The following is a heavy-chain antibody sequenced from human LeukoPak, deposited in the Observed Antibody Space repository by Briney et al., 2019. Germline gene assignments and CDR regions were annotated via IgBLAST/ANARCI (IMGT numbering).Heavy chain of an antibody. V-gene: IGHV3-48*02. CDR3: ARNPYDGYGLLYYFYC. D-gene: IGHD4-17*01. CDR1: GFTFTSYI. J-gene: IGHJ4*01. Sequence: GGSLRDSRAASGFTFTSYITYRVRQAPGKGLEWVSYISSSSSTIYYADSVKGRFTISRDNAKNSLYLQINSLIDEDTAVYYCARNPYDGYGLLYYFYCCDRTPLVTVSS. CDR2: ISSSSSTI.